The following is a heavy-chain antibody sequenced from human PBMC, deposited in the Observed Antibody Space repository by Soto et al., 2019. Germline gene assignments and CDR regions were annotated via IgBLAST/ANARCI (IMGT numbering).Heavy chain of an antibody. V-gene: IGHV1-69*13. Sequence: ASVKVSCKASGGTFSSYAISWVRQAPGQGLEWMGGIIPIFGTANYAQKFQGRVTITADESTSTAYMELSSLRSEDTAVYYCAREGEVVTAIGYYYYGMDVWGQGTTVTVSS. CDR3: AREGEVVTAIGYYYYGMDV. CDR1: GGTFSSYA. CDR2: IIPIFGTA. J-gene: IGHJ6*02. D-gene: IGHD2-21*02.